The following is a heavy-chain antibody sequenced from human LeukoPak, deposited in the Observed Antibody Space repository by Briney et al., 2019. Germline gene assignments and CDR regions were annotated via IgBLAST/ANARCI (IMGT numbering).Heavy chain of an antibody. D-gene: IGHD2-21*02. CDR2: IYYSGTT. Sequence: SQTLSLTCTVSGGSISSGGYYWSWIRQHPGKGLEWIGYIYYSGTTNYNPSLKSRVTISLGMSKNQFSLKLSSVTAADTAVYYCARLPMAVTPHVDYWGQGTLVTVSS. CDR3: ARLPMAVTPHVDY. J-gene: IGHJ4*02. CDR1: GGSISSGGYY. V-gene: IGHV4-31*03.